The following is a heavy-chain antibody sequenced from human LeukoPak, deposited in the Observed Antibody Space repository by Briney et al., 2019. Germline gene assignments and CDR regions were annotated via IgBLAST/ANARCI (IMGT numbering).Heavy chain of an antibody. J-gene: IGHJ6*02. D-gene: IGHD6-19*01. CDR3: ARDMDSSGWYLYYYYGMDV. CDR1: GFTFSSYG. V-gene: IGHV3-33*01. Sequence: GRSLRLSCAAPGFTFSSYGMHWVRQAPGKGLEWVAVIWYDGSNKYYADSVKGRFTISRDNSKNTLYLQMNSLRAEDTAVYYCARDMDSSGWYLYYYYGMDVWGQGTTVTVSS. CDR2: IWYDGSNK.